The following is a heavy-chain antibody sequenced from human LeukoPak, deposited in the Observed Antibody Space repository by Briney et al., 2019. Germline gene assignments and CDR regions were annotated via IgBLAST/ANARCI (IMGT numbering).Heavy chain of an antibody. CDR2: IEPSGGDT. Sequence: ASVKLSCKASGYTFTSYYMHWVRHPPGQGIERMGVIEPSGGDTSYAQKFQGRLTMTRDTSTNTVYMELTSLRSEDTAVYYCAREVMDNLRFDYWGQGTLVTVSS. V-gene: IGHV1-46*01. D-gene: IGHD1-14*01. CDR1: GYTFTSYY. CDR3: AREVMDNLRFDY. J-gene: IGHJ4*02.